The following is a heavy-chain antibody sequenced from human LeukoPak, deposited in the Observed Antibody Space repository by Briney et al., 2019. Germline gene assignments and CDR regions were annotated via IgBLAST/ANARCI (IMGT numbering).Heavy chain of an antibody. Sequence: SGGSLRLSCAASGFTFSNAWMNWVRQASGKGLEWVGRIRSKANSYATAYAASVKGRFTISRDDSKNTAYLQMNSLKTEDTAVYYCTRCPIPSYNWFDPWGQGTLVTVSS. CDR3: TRCPIPSYNWFDP. CDR1: GFTFSNAW. CDR2: IRSKANSYAT. J-gene: IGHJ5*02. D-gene: IGHD2-15*01. V-gene: IGHV3-73*01.